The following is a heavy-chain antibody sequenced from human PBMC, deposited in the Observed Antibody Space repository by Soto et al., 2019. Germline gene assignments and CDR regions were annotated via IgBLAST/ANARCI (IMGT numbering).Heavy chain of an antibody. Sequence: SETLSLTCTVSGGSISSGDYYWSWIRQPPGKGLEWIGYIYYSGSTYYNPSLKSRVTISVDTSKNQFSLKLSSVTAADTAVYYCAKVGGNTYYFDYWGEGTLVNVS. V-gene: IGHV4-30-4*01. J-gene: IGHJ4*02. D-gene: IGHD4-4*01. CDR2: IYYSGST. CDR1: GGSISSGDYY. CDR3: AKVGGNTYYFDY.